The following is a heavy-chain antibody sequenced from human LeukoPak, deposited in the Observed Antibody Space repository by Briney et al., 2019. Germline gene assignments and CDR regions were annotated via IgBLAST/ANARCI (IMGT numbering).Heavy chain of an antibody. D-gene: IGHD2-15*01. V-gene: IGHV3-23*01. J-gene: IGHJ4*02. CDR3: ANGGGDIVVVVTATVDTATRSIAQY. CDR1: GFTFGSYA. CDR2: ISGSGGST. Sequence: GGSLRLSCAASGFTFGSYAMSWVRQASGKGLEWVSAISGSGGSTYYADSVKGRFTISRDNSKNTLYLQMNSLRAEDTAVYYSANGGGDIVVVVTATVDTATRSIAQYWGQGTLVTVSS.